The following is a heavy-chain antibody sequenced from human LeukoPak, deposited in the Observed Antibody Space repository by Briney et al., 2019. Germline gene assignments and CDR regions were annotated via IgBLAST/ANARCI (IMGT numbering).Heavy chain of an antibody. CDR3: ARKIGRRGYTYGYVDF. Sequence: PGGSLRLSCSASGFNFDNFAMSWFRQAPGKGLEWVGFIRSKAYGGTTEYGASVKGRFIISRDDSISIAYLQMNSLKIEDTAMYYCARKIGRRGYTYGYVDFWGQGTLVTVSS. J-gene: IGHJ4*02. CDR2: IRSKAYGGTT. CDR1: GFNFDNFA. V-gene: IGHV3-49*03. D-gene: IGHD5-18*01.